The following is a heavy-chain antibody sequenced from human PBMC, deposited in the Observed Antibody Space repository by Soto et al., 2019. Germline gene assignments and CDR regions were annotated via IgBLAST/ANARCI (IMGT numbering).Heavy chain of an antibody. J-gene: IGHJ6*02. D-gene: IGHD4-17*01. CDR2: IRSNIDGGTT. CDR1: GFIFTNAW. V-gene: IGHV3-15*01. Sequence: LRLSCAASGFIFTNAWMSWVRQAPGKGLEWVGRIRSNIDGGTTDYAAPVKGRFTISRDDSTKTLYLQMSCLETEDTAVYYCTTDPSYMTTYTGGMDVWGPGTTVTVSS. CDR3: TTDPSYMTTYTGGMDV.